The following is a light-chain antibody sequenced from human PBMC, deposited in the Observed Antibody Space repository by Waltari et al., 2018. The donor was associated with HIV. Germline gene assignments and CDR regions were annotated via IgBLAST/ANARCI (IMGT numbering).Light chain of an antibody. Sequence: DSKMTQSPSTLSASVGDRVSITCRASQSITTSLAWYQQKPGKAPKLLVYQASTLESGVPSRFGGSGSGTEFTLTISSLQPDDFATYYCHQYGRSRTFGQGTKVDVK. CDR3: HQYGRSRT. CDR2: QAS. CDR1: QSITTS. V-gene: IGKV1-5*03. J-gene: IGKJ1*01.